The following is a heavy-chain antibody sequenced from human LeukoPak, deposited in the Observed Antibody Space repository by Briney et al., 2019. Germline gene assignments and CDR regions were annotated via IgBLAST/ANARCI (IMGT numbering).Heavy chain of an antibody. CDR3: ARINSGHYSLDS. D-gene: IGHD3-22*01. CDR2: ISYSGST. CDR1: GGSISSYY. J-gene: IGHJ4*02. V-gene: IGHV4-59*01. Sequence: SETLSLTCTVSGGSISSYYWSWIRQPPGKGLEWIGYISYSGSTDYNPSLKSRVTISLDTSKNQFSLRLSSVTAADTAVYYCARINSGHYSLDSWGQGTLVTVSS.